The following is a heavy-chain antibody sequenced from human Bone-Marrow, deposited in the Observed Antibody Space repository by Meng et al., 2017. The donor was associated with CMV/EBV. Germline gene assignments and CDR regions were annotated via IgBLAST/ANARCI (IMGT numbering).Heavy chain of an antibody. D-gene: IGHD6-13*01. V-gene: IGHV3-53*05. Sequence: GESLKISCAASGFTFSSYSMNWVRQAPGKGLEWVSVIYDGGTTNYADSVKGRFTISRDNSKNTVYLQMNSLRAEDTAVYYCARERPSGYSSSWYSYYYYGMDVWGQGTTVTVSS. CDR3: ARERPSGYSSSWYSYYYYGMDV. J-gene: IGHJ6*02. CDR2: IYDGGTT. CDR1: GFTFSSYS.